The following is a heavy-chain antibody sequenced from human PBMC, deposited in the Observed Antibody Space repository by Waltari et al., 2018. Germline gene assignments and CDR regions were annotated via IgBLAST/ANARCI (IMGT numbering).Heavy chain of an antibody. J-gene: IGHJ2*01. D-gene: IGHD3-16*02. Sequence: EVQLVESGGGLIQPGGSLRLSCAASGFTVSSNYMTWVRQAPGKGLEWVSIIYSGGSTYYADSVKGRFTISTDNSKNTLYLQINSLRAEDTAVYYCARDVSQNWYFDLWGHGTLVTVSS. CDR3: ARDVSQNWYFDL. CDR2: IYSGGST. V-gene: IGHV3-53*01. CDR1: GFTVSSNY.